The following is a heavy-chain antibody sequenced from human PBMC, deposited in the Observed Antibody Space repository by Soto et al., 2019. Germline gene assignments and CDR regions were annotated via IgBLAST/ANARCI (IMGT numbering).Heavy chain of an antibody. CDR3: ASSTDMEAYYYGDYRSRAFDI. Sequence: QVQLVQSGAEVKKPGSSVKVSCKASGGTFSSYAISWVRQAPGQGLEWMGGIIPIFGTANYAQKFQGRVTITADESTSTPYMELSSLRSEDTGVYYCASSTDMEAYYYGDYRSRAFDIRGQGTMVTVSS. CDR1: GGTFSSYA. J-gene: IGHJ3*02. CDR2: IIPIFGTA. V-gene: IGHV1-69*01. D-gene: IGHD4-17*01.